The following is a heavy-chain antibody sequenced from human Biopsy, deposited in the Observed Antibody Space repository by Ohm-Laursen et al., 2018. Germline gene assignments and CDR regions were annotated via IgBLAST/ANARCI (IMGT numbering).Heavy chain of an antibody. Sequence: PSQTLSLTCTVSGASMTGYFWTWVRKPAGKGLEWIGHIYTIGDTTYNPSLESRVTMSLDTSKNQFSLKMTSLTAADTAVYFCAREDEGLLRALDLWGQGTMVTVSS. V-gene: IGHV4-4*07. D-gene: IGHD3-3*01. CDR3: AREDEGLLRALDL. CDR2: IYTIGDT. J-gene: IGHJ3*01. CDR1: GASMTGYF.